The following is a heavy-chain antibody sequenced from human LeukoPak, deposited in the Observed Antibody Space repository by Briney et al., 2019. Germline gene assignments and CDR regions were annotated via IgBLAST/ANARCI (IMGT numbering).Heavy chain of an antibody. V-gene: IGHV4-4*07. J-gene: IGHJ2*01. CDR3: ARDRGFGVVTISQTGYFDL. CDR2: IYTSGST. Sequence: NPSETLSLTCTVSGGSISSYYWSWIRQPAGKGLEWIGRIYTSGSTNYNPSLKSRVTMSVDTSKNQFSLKLSSVTAADTAVYYCARDRGFGVVTISQTGYFDLWGRGTLVTVST. CDR1: GGSISSYY. D-gene: IGHD3-3*01.